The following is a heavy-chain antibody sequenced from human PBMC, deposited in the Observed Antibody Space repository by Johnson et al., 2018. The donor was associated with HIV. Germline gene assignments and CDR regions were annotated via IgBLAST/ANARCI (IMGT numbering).Heavy chain of an antibody. CDR3: AREGGIAAAGTDAFDI. J-gene: IGHJ3*02. Sequence: MQLVESGGGVVQPGRSLRLSCAASGFTFNSYGMHWVRQAPGKGLEWVAVIWYDGSNKYYADSVKGRFTISRDNSKNTLYLQMNSLRAEDTAVYYCAREGGIAAAGTDAFDIWGQGTMVTVSS. D-gene: IGHD6-13*01. V-gene: IGHV3-33*01. CDR2: IWYDGSNK. CDR1: GFTFNSYG.